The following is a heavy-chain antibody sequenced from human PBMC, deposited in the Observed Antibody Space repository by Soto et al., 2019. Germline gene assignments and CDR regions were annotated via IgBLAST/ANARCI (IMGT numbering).Heavy chain of an antibody. V-gene: IGHV1-69*12. D-gene: IGHD5-12*01. CDR3: ARGNHRWLQLWYFDL. J-gene: IGHJ2*01. Sequence: QVQLVQSGAEVKKPGSSVKVSCKASGGTFSNYPVSWVRQAPGQGLEWMGGITPIFGTVNYAQKFQGRLTITADESPSTAYMELSSLRSEDTAVYYCARGNHRWLQLWYFDLWGRGTLVTVSS. CDR1: GGTFSNYP. CDR2: ITPIFGTV.